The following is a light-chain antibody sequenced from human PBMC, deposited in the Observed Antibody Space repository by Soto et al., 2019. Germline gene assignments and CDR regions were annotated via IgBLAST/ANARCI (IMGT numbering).Light chain of an antibody. CDR3: QQSYSTPLT. CDR1: QSISSH. V-gene: IGKV1-39*01. Sequence: DIQMTQSPSSLSASVGDRVNITCRASQSISSHLNWYQQKPRKAPKLLIYAASSLQSGVPSRFSGSGSGTVFTLIICSLQPEDFATYYCQQSYSTPLTFGGGTKVDIK. CDR2: AAS. J-gene: IGKJ4*01.